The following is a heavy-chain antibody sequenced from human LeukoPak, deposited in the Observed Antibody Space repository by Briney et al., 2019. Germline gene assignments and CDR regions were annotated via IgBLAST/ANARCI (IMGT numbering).Heavy chain of an antibody. CDR1: GFTLSIYD. D-gene: IGHD2-2*01. J-gene: IGHJ3*02. V-gene: IGHV3-23*01. CDR3: ARVGVVPAGHDAFDI. Sequence: GGSLRLSCSASGFTLSIYDMSWVRQAPGKGLECVSDISTSGGSTYYADSVKGRFTISRDNSKNTLYLQMNSLRAEDTAVYYCARVGVVPAGHDAFDIWGQGTMVTVSS. CDR2: ISTSGGST.